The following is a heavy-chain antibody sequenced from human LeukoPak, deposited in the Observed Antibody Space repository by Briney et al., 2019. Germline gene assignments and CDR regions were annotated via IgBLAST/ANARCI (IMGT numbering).Heavy chain of an antibody. CDR3: ARDIPYGGKPGPNCFDP. V-gene: IGHV1-2*02. Sequence: ASVKVSCKASGYTLTGDYIHCGRQAPGQGLEWRGGINPNSGGTNYAQKFQGRVTIARDTPISTAYMELSRLRSDDTAMSYCARDIPYGGKPGPNCFDPWGQGTLVTVSS. J-gene: IGHJ5*02. CDR1: GYTLTGDY. D-gene: IGHD4-23*01. CDR2: INPNSGGT.